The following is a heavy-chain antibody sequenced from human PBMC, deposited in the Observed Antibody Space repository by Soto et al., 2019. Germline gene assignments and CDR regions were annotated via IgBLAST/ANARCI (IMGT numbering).Heavy chain of an antibody. J-gene: IGHJ5*02. D-gene: IGHD6-19*01. V-gene: IGHV5-51*01. CDR2: IYPGDSDT. Sequence: PGESLKISCKGSGYSFTSYWIVWVRQMPGKGLEWMGIIYPGDSDTRYSPSFQGQVTISADKSISTAYLQWSSLKASDTAMYYCARQWVAVAGTSSAEFDPWGQGTLVTVSS. CDR1: GYSFTSYW. CDR3: ARQWVAVAGTSSAEFDP.